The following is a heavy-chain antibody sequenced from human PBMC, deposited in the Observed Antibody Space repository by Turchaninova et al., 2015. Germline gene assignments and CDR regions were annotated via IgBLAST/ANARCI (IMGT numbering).Heavy chain of an antibody. CDR1: GFSLSNARMG. D-gene: IGHD6-19*01. CDR2: IFSNDEK. CDR3: ARIIDTDSGWYYFDF. V-gene: IGHV2-26*01. Sequence: QVTLKASGPVLVHPTETLTLTCTVSGFSLSNARMGVSWIRPPPGKALEWLAHIFSNDEKSSRTSLKSGLTISQDTSRSQVVLSMTNMDPVDTATYYCARIIDTDSGWYYFDFWGQGTLVTVSS. J-gene: IGHJ4*02.